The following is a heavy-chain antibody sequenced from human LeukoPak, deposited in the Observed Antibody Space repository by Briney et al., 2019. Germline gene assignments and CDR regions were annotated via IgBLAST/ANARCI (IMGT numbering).Heavy chain of an antibody. CDR1: GFTFSIYR. CDR2: SSSSSYI. V-gene: IGHV3-21*01. J-gene: IGHJ4*02. CDR3: ARDYSSGWEFDY. Sequence: GGPLRLSCAASGFTFSIYRMKGVRAAPGKRLEWVSSSSSSSYIYYADSVKGRFTISRDNAKNSLYLQMNSLRAEDTAVYYCARDYSSGWEFDYWGQGTLVTVSS. D-gene: IGHD6-19*01.